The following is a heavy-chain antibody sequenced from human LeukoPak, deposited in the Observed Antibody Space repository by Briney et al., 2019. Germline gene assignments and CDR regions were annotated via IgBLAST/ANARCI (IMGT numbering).Heavy chain of an antibody. CDR2: ISDGGSTT. V-gene: IGHV3-74*01. CDR1: GFTFSSYW. CDR3: SRSAYYDGSGNYYDY. Sequence: GGSLRLSCAASGFTFSSYWMHRVRQAPGKGLVWVSRISDGGSTTTYADSVKGRFTISRDNAKNTLYLQMNGLRAEDTAVYYCSRSAYYDGSGNYYDYWGQGTLVTVSS. D-gene: IGHD3-22*01. J-gene: IGHJ4*02.